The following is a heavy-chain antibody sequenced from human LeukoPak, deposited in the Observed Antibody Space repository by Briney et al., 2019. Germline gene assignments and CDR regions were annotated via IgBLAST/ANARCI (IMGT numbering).Heavy chain of an antibody. J-gene: IGHJ4*02. CDR2: IYYSGNS. V-gene: IGHV4-39*01. CDR3: ARLSYGSGSHYNFYFDF. D-gene: IGHD3-10*01. Sequence: KPSETLSLTCTVSGGSISSGSHYWGWIRHPPGKELEWIGNIYYSGNSYYNPSLKSRVTISVDASKNQFSLNLSSVTAADTAVYYCARLSYGSGSHYNFYFDFWGQGTLATVSA. CDR1: GGSISSGSHY.